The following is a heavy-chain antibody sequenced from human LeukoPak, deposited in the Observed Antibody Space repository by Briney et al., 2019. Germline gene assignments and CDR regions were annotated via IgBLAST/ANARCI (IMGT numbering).Heavy chain of an antibody. J-gene: IGHJ4*02. D-gene: IGHD2-15*01. CDR2: IRSKANSYAT. Sequence: GGSLRLSCAASGFTFSGSAMHWVRQASGKGLEWVGRIRSKANSYATAYAASVKGRFTISRDDSKNTAYLQMNSLKTEDTAVYYCTRAYCSGGSCQIDYWGQGTLVTVSS. CDR1: GFTFSGSA. CDR3: TRAYCSGGSCQIDY. V-gene: IGHV3-73*01.